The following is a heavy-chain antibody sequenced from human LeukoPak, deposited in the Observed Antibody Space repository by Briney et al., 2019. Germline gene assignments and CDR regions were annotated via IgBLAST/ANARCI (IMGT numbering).Heavy chain of an antibody. CDR3: ASSGLYYDYVWGSYRPGYFDY. CDR2: INHSGST. V-gene: IGHV4-34*01. J-gene: IGHJ4*02. Sequence: SETLSLTCAVYGGSFSGYYWSWIRQPPGKGLEWIGEINHSGSTNYNPSLKSRVTISVDTSKNQFSLKLSSVTAADTAVYYCASSGLYYDYVWGSYRPGYFDYWGQGTLVTVSS. D-gene: IGHD3-16*02. CDR1: GGSFSGYY.